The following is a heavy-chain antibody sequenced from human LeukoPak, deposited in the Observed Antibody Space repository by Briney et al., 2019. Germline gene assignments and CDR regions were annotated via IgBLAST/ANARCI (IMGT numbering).Heavy chain of an antibody. D-gene: IGHD3-9*01. J-gene: IGHJ5*02. CDR2: IYHSGST. CDR3: ARLTGYSSESWFDP. CDR1: GASMSTYY. Sequence: SETLSLTCTVSGASMSTYYWSWIRQPPGKGLEWIAYIYHSGSTNYNPSLKSRVTISVDTSKNQFSLNLSSVTAADTAVYYCARLTGYSSESWFDPWGQGTLVTVSS. V-gene: IGHV4-59*01.